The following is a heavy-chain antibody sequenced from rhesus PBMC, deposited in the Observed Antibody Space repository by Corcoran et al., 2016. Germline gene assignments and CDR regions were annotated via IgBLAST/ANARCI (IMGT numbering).Heavy chain of an antibody. CDR2: IDGHGVST. CDR3: ARDLGRFDV. J-gene: IGHJ5-1*01. D-gene: IGHD3-3*01. Sequence: QVKLRQWGEGLVKPSETLSLTCAVYGGSISGYYYWRWIRQAPGKGLEWIGNIDGHGVSTNYNPSLKNRGTISKDTSKNQFSLKLSSVTAADTAVYYCARDLGRFDVWGPGVLVTVSS. V-gene: IGHV4-73*01. CDR1: GGSISGYYY.